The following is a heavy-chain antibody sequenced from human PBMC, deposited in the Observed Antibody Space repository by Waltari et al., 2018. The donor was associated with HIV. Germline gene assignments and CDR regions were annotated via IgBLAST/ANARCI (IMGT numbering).Heavy chain of an antibody. Sequence: QVQLVESGGGVVQPGDSLKLSCAASGFTFSSFGMSWVRQAPGKGLEWVAFIRFDGTNKYYADSVKGRFTISRDNSKNTLYLQVSSVRAEDTAVYYCAKDDVTYCGTWGQGTLVTVSS. V-gene: IGHV3-30*02. CDR2: IRFDGTNK. CDR3: AKDDVTYCGT. D-gene: IGHD2-21*01. J-gene: IGHJ5*02. CDR1: GFTFSSFG.